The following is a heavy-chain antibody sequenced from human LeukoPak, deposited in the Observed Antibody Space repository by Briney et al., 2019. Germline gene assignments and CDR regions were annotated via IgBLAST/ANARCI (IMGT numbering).Heavy chain of an antibody. J-gene: IGHJ4*02. CDR2: INPNSGGT. D-gene: IGHD6-13*01. CDR3: ARAKLYSSPVDY. Sequence: ASVKVSCKASGYTFTGYYMHWVRQAPGQGLEWVGWINPNSGGTNYAQKFQGRVTMTRDTSISTAYMELSRLRSDDTAVYYCARAKLYSSPVDYWGQGTLVTVSS. CDR1: GYTFTGYY. V-gene: IGHV1-2*02.